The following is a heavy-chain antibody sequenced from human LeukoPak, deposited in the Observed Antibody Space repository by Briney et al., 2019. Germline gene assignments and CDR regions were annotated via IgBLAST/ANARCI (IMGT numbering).Heavy chain of an antibody. Sequence: SETLSLTCAVYGGSFSGYYWSWIRQPQGKGLEWIGEINHSGSTNYNPSLKSRVTISVDTSKNQFSLKLSSVTAADTAVYYCARAPSTVVPYYFDYWGQGTLVTVSS. CDR3: ARAPSTVVPYYFDY. D-gene: IGHD4-23*01. V-gene: IGHV4-34*01. CDR2: INHSGST. CDR1: GGSFSGYY. J-gene: IGHJ4*02.